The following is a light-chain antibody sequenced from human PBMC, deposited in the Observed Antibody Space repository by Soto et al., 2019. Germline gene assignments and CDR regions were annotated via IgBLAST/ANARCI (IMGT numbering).Light chain of an antibody. CDR1: SSDVGGYKY. J-gene: IGLJ2*01. CDR2: EVS. V-gene: IGLV2-8*01. CDR3: SSYAGSTNGVV. Sequence: QSALTQPPSASGSPGQSVTISCTGTSSDVGGYKYVSWYQQHPGKAPKLMIYEVSKRPSGVPDRFSGSKSGNTASLTVSGLQDEDEADYYCSSYAGSTNGVVFGGGTKLTVL.